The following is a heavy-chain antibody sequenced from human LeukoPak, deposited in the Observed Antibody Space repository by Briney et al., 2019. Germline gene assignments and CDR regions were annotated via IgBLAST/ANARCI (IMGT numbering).Heavy chain of an antibody. CDR3: TTRLQNHLDY. D-gene: IGHD5-24*01. V-gene: IGHV3-23*01. Sequence: PGGSLRLSCAASGFTFGSYTMNWVRQAPGQGLEWVCTISYPHSGCETNYADSVKGRFTISRDDPQNTLYLQIDSLRAEDTAVYYCTTRLQNHLDYWRQETHLPVSS. CDR2: ISYPHSGCET. J-gene: IGHJ4*02. CDR1: GFTFGSYT.